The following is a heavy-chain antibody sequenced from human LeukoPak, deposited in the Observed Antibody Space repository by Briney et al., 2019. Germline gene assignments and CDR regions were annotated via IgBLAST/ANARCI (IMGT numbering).Heavy chain of an antibody. CDR2: ISYDGNNK. V-gene: IGHV3-30*01. J-gene: IGHJ4*02. CDR3: ARDGGAPLGKLYFSFDN. D-gene: IGHD3-10*01. Sequence: PGGSLRLSCAASGFTFSNCAMHWVRRAPGKGLEWVAFISYDGNNKYYADSVKGRFTVSKDNSKNTLYLQMNNLRAEDTAVYYCARDGGAPLGKLYFSFDNWGQGTLVTVSS. CDR1: GFTFSNCA.